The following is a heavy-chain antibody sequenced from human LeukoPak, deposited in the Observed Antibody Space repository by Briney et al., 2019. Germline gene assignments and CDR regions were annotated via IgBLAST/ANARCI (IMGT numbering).Heavy chain of an antibody. CDR3: ARGPRTTVTTSSRVYFQH. CDR2: IYYTGYT. J-gene: IGHJ1*01. CDR1: GDSISTYY. V-gene: IGHV4-59*08. D-gene: IGHD4-17*01. Sequence: SETLSLTCTVSGDSISTYYWTWIRQPPGKGLEWIGYIYYTGYTDYNPSLKSRVTISLDTSKNQFSLNLSSVTAADTAVYYCARGPRTTVTTSSRVYFQHWGQGTLVTVSS.